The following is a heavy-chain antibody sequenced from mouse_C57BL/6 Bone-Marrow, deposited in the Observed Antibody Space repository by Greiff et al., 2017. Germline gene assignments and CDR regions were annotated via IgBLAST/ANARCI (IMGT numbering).Heavy chain of an antibody. D-gene: IGHD2-10*02. J-gene: IGHJ2*01. CDR3: SSLYGNYFDF. CDR2: IDPEIGDT. CDR1: GFNIKDDY. V-gene: IGHV14-4*01. Sequence: EVQLQQSGAELVRPGASVKLSCTASGFNIKDDYIHWVKQRPEQGLEWIGWIDPEIGDTEYASKFQGKATITSDTSSNSAYLQLSSLTSEDTAVYYCSSLYGNYFDFWGQGTPLTVAS.